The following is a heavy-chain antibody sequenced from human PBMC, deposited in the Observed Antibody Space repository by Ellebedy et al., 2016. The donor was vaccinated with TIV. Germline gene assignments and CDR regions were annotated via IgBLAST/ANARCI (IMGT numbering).Heavy chain of an antibody. V-gene: IGHV3-48*04. Sequence: GESLKISXAASGFTFSSYSMNWVRQAPGKGLEWVSYISSSSSTIYYADSVKGRFTISRDNAKNSLYLQMNSLRAEDTAVYYCAKGRGITMIVVAFDYWGQGTLVTVSS. CDR2: ISSSSSTI. J-gene: IGHJ4*02. D-gene: IGHD3-22*01. CDR1: GFTFSSYS. CDR3: AKGRGITMIVVAFDY.